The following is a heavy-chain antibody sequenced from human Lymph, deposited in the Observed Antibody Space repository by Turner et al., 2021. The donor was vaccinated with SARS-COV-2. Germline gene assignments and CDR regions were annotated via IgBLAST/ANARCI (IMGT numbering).Heavy chain of an antibody. CDR3: ARHGFSGWYGGGMDV. D-gene: IGHD6-19*01. J-gene: IGHJ6*02. Sequence: VQLQESGSGLVKPSENLSLTCTVSGGSISSYYVSWIRQPPGKGLEWIGYIHYSGCTNYNPSLKSRVTISVDTSKNQFSLKLNSVTAADTAVYYCARHGFSGWYGGGMDVWGQGTTVTVSS. CDR1: GGSISSYY. CDR2: IHYSGCT. V-gene: IGHV4-59*08.